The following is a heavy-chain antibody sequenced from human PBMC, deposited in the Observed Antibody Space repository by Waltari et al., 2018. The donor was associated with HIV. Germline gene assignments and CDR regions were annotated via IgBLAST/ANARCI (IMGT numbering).Heavy chain of an antibody. V-gene: IGHV3-7*01. CDR2: IKQDGSDK. Sequence: EVQLVEYGGGLVKHGGCWRLSCAASGFTFNSHWMSWIRQAPGKGLEWVANIKQDGSDKNYVDSVKGRFTISRDNAKNSLYLQMNSLRAEDTAVYYCVRNGGSFDYWGQGTLVTVSS. CDR1: GFTFNSHW. D-gene: IGHD1-26*01. CDR3: VRNGGSFDY. J-gene: IGHJ4*02.